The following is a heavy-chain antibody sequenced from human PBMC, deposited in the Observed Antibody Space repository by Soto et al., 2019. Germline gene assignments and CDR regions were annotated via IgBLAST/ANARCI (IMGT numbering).Heavy chain of an antibody. J-gene: IGHJ5*02. D-gene: IGHD3-22*01. CDR3: ARTSYDSSGTAADP. CDR2: VYYAGST. CDR1: DGSITPNY. V-gene: IGHV4-59*12. Sequence: LSLTCTVSDGSITPNYYTLVRQPPGKGLEWIGYVYYAGSTTYNPSLKSRVTISIDTSKNQFSLKLSSVTAADTAVYYCARTSYDSSGTAADPWGQGTLVTVSS.